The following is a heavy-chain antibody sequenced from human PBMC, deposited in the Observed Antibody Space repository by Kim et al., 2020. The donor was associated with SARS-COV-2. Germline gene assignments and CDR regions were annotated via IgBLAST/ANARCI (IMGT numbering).Heavy chain of an antibody. CDR1: GGSISSGGYY. J-gene: IGHJ5*02. CDR2: IYYSGST. D-gene: IGHD2-2*01. V-gene: IGHV4-31*03. CDR3: ARLPRGYCSSTSCYPS. Sequence: SETLSLTCTVSGGSISSGGYYWSWIRQHPGKGLEWIGYIYYSGSTYYNPSLKSRVTISVETSKNQFSLKLSSVTAADTAVYYCARLPRGYCSSTSCYPSWGQGTLVTVSS.